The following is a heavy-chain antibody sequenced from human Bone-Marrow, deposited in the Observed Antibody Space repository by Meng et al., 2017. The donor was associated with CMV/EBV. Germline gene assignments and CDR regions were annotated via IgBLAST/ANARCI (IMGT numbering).Heavy chain of an antibody. J-gene: IGHJ4*02. CDR2: ISSSSFI. V-gene: IGHV3-21*01. CDR1: GFTFSSYS. CDR3: AKADGIVVVPAATFDY. Sequence: GGSLRLSCAASGFTFSSYSMNWVRQAPGKGLEWVSSISSSSFIYYADSVKGRFTISRDNSKNTLYLQMNSLRAEDTAVYYCAKADGIVVVPAATFDYWRQGTLV. D-gene: IGHD2-2*01.